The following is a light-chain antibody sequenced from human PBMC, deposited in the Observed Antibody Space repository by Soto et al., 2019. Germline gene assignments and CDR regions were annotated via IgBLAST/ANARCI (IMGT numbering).Light chain of an antibody. CDR1: ISDVGGYSR. CDR3: NSFTSDSAYV. V-gene: IGLV2-14*01. Sequence: QGALTQPSPLSGSPGQSITISCTGTISDVGGYSRVSWYQQHPGKAPKLMIYEVSNRPSGVSYRFSGSKSGNTASLTISGLQAEDEADYYCNSFTSDSAYVFGTGTKVNVL. CDR2: EVS. J-gene: IGLJ1*01.